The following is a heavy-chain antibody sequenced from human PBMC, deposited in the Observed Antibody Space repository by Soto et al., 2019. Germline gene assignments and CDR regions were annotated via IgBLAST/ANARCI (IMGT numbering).Heavy chain of an antibody. V-gene: IGHV1-46*01. CDR3: EGDQDTAMVTRWFDP. Sequence: ASVKVSCKASGYTFTSYYMHWVRQAPGQGLEWMGIINPSGGSTSYAQKFQGRVTMTRDTSTSTVYMELSSLRSEDTAVYYCEGDQDTAMVTRWFDPWGQGPLVTVSS. D-gene: IGHD5-18*01. J-gene: IGHJ5*02. CDR2: INPSGGST. CDR1: GYTFTSYY.